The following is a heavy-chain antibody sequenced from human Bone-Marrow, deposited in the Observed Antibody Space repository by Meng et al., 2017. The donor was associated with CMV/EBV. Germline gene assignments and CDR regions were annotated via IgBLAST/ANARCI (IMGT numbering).Heavy chain of an antibody. Sequence: SEPLSLTCTVSGGSISGYFWSWIRQPPGKGLEWIGYIHYSGSTNYSPSLKSRVTVSVDTSKNQFSLKLTSVTAADTAVYYCARAGGFGSYSGMDVWGQGTTVTVSS. CDR1: GGSISGYF. D-gene: IGHD3-10*01. CDR3: ARAGGFGSYSGMDV. CDR2: IHYSGST. J-gene: IGHJ6*02. V-gene: IGHV4-59*01.